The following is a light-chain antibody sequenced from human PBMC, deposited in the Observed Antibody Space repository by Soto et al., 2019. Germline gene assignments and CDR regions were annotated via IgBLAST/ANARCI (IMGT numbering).Light chain of an antibody. CDR3: QQYDNSPLT. V-gene: IGKV3-20*01. J-gene: IGKJ4*01. Sequence: EIVLTQSPGTLSLSPVERATLSGRASQSVSSSYLAWYQQKPGQAPRLLIYGASSRATGIPDRFSGSGSGTDFTLTISRLEPEDFAVYYCQQYDNSPLTFGGGTKVDIK. CDR1: QSVSSSY. CDR2: GAS.